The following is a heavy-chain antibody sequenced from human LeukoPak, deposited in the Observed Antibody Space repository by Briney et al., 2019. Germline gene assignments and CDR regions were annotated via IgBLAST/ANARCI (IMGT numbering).Heavy chain of an antibody. CDR3: ARDLGSGWSGEYFDY. V-gene: IGHV3-66*01. CDR2: IYSGSST. CDR1: GFTASSHY. D-gene: IGHD6-19*01. Sequence: PGGSLRLSCAASGFTASSHYMSWVRQAPGKGPGWGSVIYSGSSTYYADSVKGRFTISRDNSKNTLYLQMNSLRAEDTAVYYCARDLGSGWSGEYFDYWGQGTLVTVSS. J-gene: IGHJ4*02.